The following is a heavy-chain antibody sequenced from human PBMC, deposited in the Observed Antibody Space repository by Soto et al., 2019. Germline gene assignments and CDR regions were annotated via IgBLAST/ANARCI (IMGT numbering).Heavy chain of an antibody. D-gene: IGHD3-3*01. Sequence: GASVKVSCKASGYTFTSYGISWVRQAPGQGLEWMGWISAYNGNTNYAQKLQGRVTMTTDTSTSTAYMELRSLRSDVTAVYYCARDLALIRFLAWPVAFDIWGQGTMVTVSS. CDR1: GYTFTSYG. V-gene: IGHV1-18*01. CDR3: ARDLALIRFLAWPVAFDI. CDR2: ISAYNGNT. J-gene: IGHJ3*02.